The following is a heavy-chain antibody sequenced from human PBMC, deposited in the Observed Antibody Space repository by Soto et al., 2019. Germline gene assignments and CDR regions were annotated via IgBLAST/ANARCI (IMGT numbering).Heavy chain of an antibody. Sequence: ASVKVSCKASGYTFTSYDSNWVRQATGQGLEWMGWMNPNSDNTGYAQKFQGRVTMTRNTSISTAYMELSSMRSEDTAVYYCARGNWNYGGPAFDIWGQGTMVTVSS. J-gene: IGHJ3*02. CDR2: MNPNSDNT. V-gene: IGHV1-8*01. CDR3: ARGNWNYGGPAFDI. CDR1: GYTFTSYD. D-gene: IGHD1-7*01.